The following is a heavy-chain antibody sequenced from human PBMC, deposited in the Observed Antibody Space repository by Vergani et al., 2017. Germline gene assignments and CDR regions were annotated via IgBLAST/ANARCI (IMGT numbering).Heavy chain of an antibody. J-gene: IGHJ3*02. CDR3: ARGHCSGGSCYEGAFDI. CDR2: IYYSGST. D-gene: IGHD2-15*01. CDR1: GGSVSSGSYY. V-gene: IGHV4-61*10. Sequence: QVQLQESGPGLVKPSETLSLTCTVSGGSVSSGSYYWSWIRQPAGKGLEWIGYIYYSGSTNYNPSLKSRVTISVDTSKNQFSLKLSSVTAADTAVYYCARGHCSGGSCYEGAFDIWGQGTMVTVSS.